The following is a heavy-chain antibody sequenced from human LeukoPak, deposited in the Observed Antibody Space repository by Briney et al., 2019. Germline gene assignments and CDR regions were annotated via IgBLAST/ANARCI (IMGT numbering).Heavy chain of an antibody. CDR1: GGSISSYY. D-gene: IGHD6-25*01. CDR2: IHYSGST. J-gene: IGHJ3*02. CDR3: ARDRRPGHKLTDDAFDI. V-gene: IGHV4-59*01. Sequence: SETLSLTCTVSGGSISSYYWSWIRQPPGKGLEWIGYIHYSGSTNYNPSLKSRVTISVDTSKNQFSLKLSSVTAADTAVYYCARDRRPGHKLTDDAFDIWGQGTMVTVSS.